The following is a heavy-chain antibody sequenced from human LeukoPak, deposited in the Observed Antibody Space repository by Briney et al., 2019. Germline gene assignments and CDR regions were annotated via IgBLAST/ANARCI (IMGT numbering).Heavy chain of an antibody. V-gene: IGHV4-34*01. CDR1: GGSFSGYY. CDR3: ARGLRVRGVIKPFDY. D-gene: IGHD3-10*01. J-gene: IGHJ4*02. CDR2: INHSGST. Sequence: PSETLSLTCAVYGGSFSGYYWSWIGQPPGKGLEWIGEINHSGSTNYNPSLKSRVTISVDTSKNQFSLKLSSVTAADTAVYYCARGLRVRGVIKPFDYWGQGTLVTVSS.